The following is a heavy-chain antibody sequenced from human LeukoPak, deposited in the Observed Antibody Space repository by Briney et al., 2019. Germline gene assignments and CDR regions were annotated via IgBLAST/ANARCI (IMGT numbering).Heavy chain of an antibody. V-gene: IGHV4-34*01. CDR3: ARATRYCSGGSCYSSAFDI. CDR2: INHSGSA. Sequence: PSETLSLTCAVYGGSFSGYYWSWIRQPPGKGLEWIGEINHSGSANYNPSLKSRVTISVDTSKNQFSLKLSSVTAADTAVYYCARATRYCSGGSCYSSAFDIWGQGTMVTVSS. D-gene: IGHD2-15*01. CDR1: GGSFSGYY. J-gene: IGHJ3*02.